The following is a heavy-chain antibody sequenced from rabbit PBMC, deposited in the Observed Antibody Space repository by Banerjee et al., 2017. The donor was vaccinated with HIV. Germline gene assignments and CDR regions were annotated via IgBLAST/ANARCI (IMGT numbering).Heavy chain of an antibody. D-gene: IGHD4-1*01. J-gene: IGHJ4*01. CDR2: IDPVFGST. Sequence: QEQLVESGGGLVQPEGSLTLTCTASGFSFSSSYYMCWVRQAPGKGLEWIGYIDPVFGSTYYASWVNGRFTISSHNAQNTLYLQLNSLTAADTATYFCVRLGGWVGSLWGPGTL. CDR1: GFSFSSSYY. CDR3: VRLGGWVGSL. V-gene: IGHV1S45*01.